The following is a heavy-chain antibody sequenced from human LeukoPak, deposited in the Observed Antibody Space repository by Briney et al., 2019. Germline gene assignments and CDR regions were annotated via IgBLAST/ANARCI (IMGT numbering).Heavy chain of an antibody. CDR1: GGTSNSHA. D-gene: IGHD3-22*01. CDR3: AATNDGGGYQWGDFFDF. CDR2: IIPNLGTT. Sequence: ASVKVSCKASGGTSNSHAISWVRQAPGQGLEWMGRIIPNLGTTNRAQNFQDRVTLTADKSTNTAYMELTSLTSDDTAVYYCAATNDGGGYQWGDFFDFWGQGTLVTVSS. V-gene: IGHV1-69*04. J-gene: IGHJ4*02.